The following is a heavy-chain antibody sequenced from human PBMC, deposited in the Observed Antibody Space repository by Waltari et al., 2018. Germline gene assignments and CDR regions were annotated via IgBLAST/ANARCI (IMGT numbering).Heavy chain of an antibody. CDR3: ASVAAADFDY. J-gene: IGHJ4*02. D-gene: IGHD6-13*01. CDR2: ISSDGTYK. CDR1: GFTFRNYA. Sequence: QVQLVESGGGVVQPGKSLRLSCAASGFTFRNYAMHWVRQAPGKGLKWMTVISSDGTYKSYADPVKGRFNISRDNSKNTLFLQMNSLTTEDTALYYCASVAAADFDYWGQGTLVTVSS. V-gene: IGHV3-30*01.